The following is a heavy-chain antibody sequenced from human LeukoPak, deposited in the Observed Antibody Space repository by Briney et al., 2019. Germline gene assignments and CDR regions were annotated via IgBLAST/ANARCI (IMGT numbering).Heavy chain of an antibody. Sequence: SQTLSLTCTVSGGSISSGDYYWSWIRQPPGKGLEWIGYIYYSGSTYYNPSLKSRVTISVDTSKNQFSLRLSSVTAADTAVYYCARLSYYDSSGYSHPLFDYWGQGTLVTVSS. CDR3: ARLSYYDSSGYSHPLFDY. J-gene: IGHJ4*02. V-gene: IGHV4-30-4*01. CDR1: GGSISSGDYY. D-gene: IGHD3-22*01. CDR2: IYYSGST.